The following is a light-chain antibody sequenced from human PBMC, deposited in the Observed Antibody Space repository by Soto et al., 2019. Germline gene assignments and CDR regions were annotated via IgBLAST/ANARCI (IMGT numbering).Light chain of an antibody. CDR3: QQYDASPLT. V-gene: IGKV1-5*03. J-gene: IGKJ2*01. CDR1: QTVRNW. CDR2: KAS. Sequence: DIQMTQSPTTLSASVGDRAIITCRARQTVRNWLAWFQQKPGEAPKLLIYKASRLASGVSSRFSGSGYGTDFTLTITNVVPGDSATYFCQQYDASPLTFGQGTKLEIK.